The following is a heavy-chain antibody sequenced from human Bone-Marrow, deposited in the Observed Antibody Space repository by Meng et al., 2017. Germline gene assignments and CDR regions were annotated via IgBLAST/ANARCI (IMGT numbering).Heavy chain of an antibody. D-gene: IGHD6-13*01. J-gene: IGHJ5*02. V-gene: IGHV7-4-1*02. CDR3: ARELSIAAAPFDP. CDR1: GYTFTSYA. CDR2: INTNTGNP. Sequence: NPGALGWGSWKGFGYTFTSYAMNWVRQAPGQGLEWMGWINTNTGNPTYAQGFTGRFVFSLDTSVSTAYLQISSLKAKDTAVYYCARELSIAAAPFDPWAREPLAPFP.